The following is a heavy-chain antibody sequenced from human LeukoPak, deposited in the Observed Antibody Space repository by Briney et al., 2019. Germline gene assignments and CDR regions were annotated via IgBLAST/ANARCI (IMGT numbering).Heavy chain of an antibody. D-gene: IGHD3-10*01. V-gene: IGHV4-34*12. CDR3: ARTEVSHWGVPNNWFDS. CDR2: VIHGGST. CDR1: GGTFSGHS. Sequence: PSETLSLTCAVYGGTFSGHSWSWIRQPPGKGLEWIGEVIHGGSTNYNPSLKSRVIISLDTSKNQFSLKLNSVNAADTAVYYCARTEVSHWGVPNNWFDSWGQGTLVTVSS. J-gene: IGHJ5*01.